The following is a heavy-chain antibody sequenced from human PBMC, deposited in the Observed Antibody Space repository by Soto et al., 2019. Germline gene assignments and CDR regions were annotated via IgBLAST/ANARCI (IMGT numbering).Heavy chain of an antibody. CDR2: ISSSSSTI. CDR3: ARDSPPCWHFDD. Sequence: EAQLVESGGGLVQPGGSLRLSCAASEFTFSSYSMNWVRQAPGKGLEWISYISSSSSTIYYADSVRVRFTISRDNAKNSLYLQMNSLRDEVTAVYYRARDSPPCWHFDDWGQGTLVTVSS. CDR1: EFTFSSYS. J-gene: IGHJ4*02. D-gene: IGHD2-15*01. V-gene: IGHV3-48*02.